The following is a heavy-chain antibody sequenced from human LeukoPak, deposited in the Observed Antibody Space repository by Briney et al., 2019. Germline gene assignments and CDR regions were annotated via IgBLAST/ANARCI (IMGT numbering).Heavy chain of an antibody. Sequence: ASVTVSCKASGYTFTSYYMHWVRQAPGQGLEWMGWINPNSGGTNYAQKFQGRVTMTRDTSISTAYMELSRLRSDDTAVYYCASPNYYGSGSRPNDAFDIWGQGTMVTVSS. CDR3: ASPNYYGSGSRPNDAFDI. J-gene: IGHJ3*02. V-gene: IGHV1-2*02. CDR2: INPNSGGT. CDR1: GYTFTSYY. D-gene: IGHD3-10*01.